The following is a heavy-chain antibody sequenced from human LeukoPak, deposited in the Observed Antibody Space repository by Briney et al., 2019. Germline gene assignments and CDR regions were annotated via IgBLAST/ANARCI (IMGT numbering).Heavy chain of an antibody. CDR1: GFTFSTYG. J-gene: IGHJ4*02. Sequence: GGSLRLSRSASGFTFSTYGMHWVRQAPGKGLEWVAFLSYDGSDKNYADSVKGRFTISRVNSMNTLYLQMTTLRGDDTAVYYCASGRYSNRWFYFDNWGQGTVVTVSS. V-gene: IGHV3-30*03. CDR3: ASGRYSNRWFYFDN. CDR2: LSYDGSDK. D-gene: IGHD6-13*01.